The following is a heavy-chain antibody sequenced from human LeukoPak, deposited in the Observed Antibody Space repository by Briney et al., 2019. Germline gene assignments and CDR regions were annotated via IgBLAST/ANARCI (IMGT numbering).Heavy chain of an antibody. CDR2: IDWDDDK. CDR3: ARIRRDYYGSGSYYRVFDY. CDR1: GFSLSTSGMC. Sequence: ESGPTLVNPTQTLTLTCTFSGFSLSTSGMCVSWIRQPPGKALEWLARIDWDDDKYYGTSLKTRLTISKDTSKNQVVLTMTNMDPVDTATYYCARIRRDYYGSGSYYRVFDYWGQGTLVTVSS. D-gene: IGHD3-10*01. J-gene: IGHJ4*02. V-gene: IGHV2-70*11.